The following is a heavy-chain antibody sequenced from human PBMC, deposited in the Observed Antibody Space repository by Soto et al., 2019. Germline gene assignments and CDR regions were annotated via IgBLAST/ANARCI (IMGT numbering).Heavy chain of an antibody. Sequence: QVQLVESGGGVVQPGRSLRLSCAASGFTFSSYGMHWVRQAPGKGLEWVALVWYDGGNKYYADSVKGRFTISRDNSKNTLYLQMNSLRSEDTAVYYCVRAAGYSGNDYVYYYGMDVWGQGTKVTVSS. D-gene: IGHD5-12*01. J-gene: IGHJ6*02. CDR3: VRAAGYSGNDYVYYYGMDV. CDR1: GFTFSSYG. V-gene: IGHV3-33*01. CDR2: VWYDGGNK.